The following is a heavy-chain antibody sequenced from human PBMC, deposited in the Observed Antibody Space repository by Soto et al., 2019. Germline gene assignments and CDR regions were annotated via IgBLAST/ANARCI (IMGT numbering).Heavy chain of an antibody. D-gene: IGHD6-6*01. J-gene: IGHJ3*02. V-gene: IGHV5-51*01. CDR2: IYPGDSDT. CDR1: GYSFTSYW. CDR3: ARSVAARSAFDI. Sequence: LGESLKSSCKGSGYSFTSYWIGWVRQMPGKGLEWMGIIYPGDSDTRYSPSFQGQVTISADKSISTAYLQWSSLEASDTAMYYCARSVAARSAFDIWGQGTMVTVSS.